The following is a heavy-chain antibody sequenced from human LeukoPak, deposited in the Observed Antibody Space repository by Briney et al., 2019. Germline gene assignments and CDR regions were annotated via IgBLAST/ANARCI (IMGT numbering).Heavy chain of an antibody. CDR2: IIPIFGTA. D-gene: IGHD3-22*01. Sequence: GSSVKVSCKASGGTFSSYAISWVRQAPGQGLEWMGGIIPIFGTANYAQKFQGRVTITADKSTSTAYMELSSLRSEDTAVYYCARDPGYYDSSGYYRNHAFDIWGQGTMVTVSS. J-gene: IGHJ3*02. V-gene: IGHV1-69*06. CDR3: ARDPGYYDSSGYYRNHAFDI. CDR1: GGTFSSYA.